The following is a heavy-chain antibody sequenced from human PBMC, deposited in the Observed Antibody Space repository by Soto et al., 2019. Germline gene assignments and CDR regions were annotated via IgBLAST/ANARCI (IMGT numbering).Heavy chain of an antibody. CDR3: STSLSGYYYNY. D-gene: IGHD3-22*01. Sequence: GGSLGLSCAASGFTFSTYEMMWVRQAPGKGLEWVSYISSSGSTAYYADSVRGRLTISRDNAKNSLYLQMNSLRAEDTAVYYCSTSLSGYYYNYWGQGTLVTVSS. CDR1: GFTFSTYE. V-gene: IGHV3-48*03. J-gene: IGHJ4*02. CDR2: ISSSGSTA.